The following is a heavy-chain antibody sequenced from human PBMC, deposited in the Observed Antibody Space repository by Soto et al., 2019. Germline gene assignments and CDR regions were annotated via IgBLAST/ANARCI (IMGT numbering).Heavy chain of an antibody. D-gene: IGHD4-17*01. J-gene: IGHJ6*03. CDR2: IYYSGST. V-gene: IGHV4-39*01. CDR3: ARRGPGFTVTRSHYYYYMDV. Sequence: SETLSLTCTVSGGSISSSSYYWGWIRQPPGKGLEWIGSIYYSGSTYYNQSLKSRVTISVDTSKNQFSLKLSSVTAADTVVYYFARRGPGFTVTRSHYYYYMDVWGKGTTVTVSS. CDR1: GGSISSSSYY.